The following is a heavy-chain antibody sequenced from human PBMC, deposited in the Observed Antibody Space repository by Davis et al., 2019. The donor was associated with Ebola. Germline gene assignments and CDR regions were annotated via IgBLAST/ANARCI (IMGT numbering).Heavy chain of an antibody. J-gene: IGHJ4*02. CDR2: ISTSGTYI. CDR1: GFTFSYYS. Sequence: GESLKISCAASGFTFSYYSMNWVRQAPGKGLEWVSFISTSGTYINYADSVKGRFTISRDNAKNSLYLQMNSLRDEDTAVYYCSTATWDYWGQGTLVTVSS. V-gene: IGHV3-21*01. CDR3: STATWDY.